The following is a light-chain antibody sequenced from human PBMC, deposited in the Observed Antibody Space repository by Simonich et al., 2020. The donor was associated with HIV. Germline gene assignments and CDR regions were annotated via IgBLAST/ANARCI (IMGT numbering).Light chain of an antibody. CDR3: QQYYSTPYT. CDR1: QSFLYSSNNKNY. Sequence: DIVMTQSPDSLAVSLGERATINCKSSQSFLYSSNNKNYLAWFQQKPGQPPDLLIYWASTREYGVPDRFRGSGSGTDFTLTISSLQAEDVAVYYCQQYYSTPYTFGQGTKLEIK. V-gene: IGKV4-1*01. CDR2: WAS. J-gene: IGKJ2*01.